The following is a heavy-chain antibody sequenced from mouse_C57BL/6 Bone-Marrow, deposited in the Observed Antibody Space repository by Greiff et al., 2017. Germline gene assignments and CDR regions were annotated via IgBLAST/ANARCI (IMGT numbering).Heavy chain of an antibody. J-gene: IGHJ3*01. D-gene: IGHD3-3*01. V-gene: IGHV14-4*01. CDR3: ATRDGAWFAY. Sequence: VQLQQSVAELVRPGASVKLSCTASGFNIKDAYMHWVKQRPEQGLEWIGWIDPENGDTEYASKFQGKATITADTSSNTAYLQLSSLTSEDTAVYYCATRDGAWFAYWGQGTLVTVSA. CDR1: GFNIKDAY. CDR2: IDPENGDT.